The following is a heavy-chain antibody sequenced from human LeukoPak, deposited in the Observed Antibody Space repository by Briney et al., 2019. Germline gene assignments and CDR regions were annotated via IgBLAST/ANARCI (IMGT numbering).Heavy chain of an antibody. V-gene: IGHV3-33*06. CDR2: IWFDGSKK. CDR3: AKEGRMIVVGNYYYMDV. Sequence: PGRSLRLSCAASGFTFSSYAMHWVRQAPGKGLEWVAVIWFDGSKKHYADSVKGRFTISRDNSKKTLYLQMNSLRAEDTAVYYCAKEGRMIVVGNYYYMDVWGKGTTVTVSS. CDR1: GFTFSSYA. D-gene: IGHD3-22*01. J-gene: IGHJ6*03.